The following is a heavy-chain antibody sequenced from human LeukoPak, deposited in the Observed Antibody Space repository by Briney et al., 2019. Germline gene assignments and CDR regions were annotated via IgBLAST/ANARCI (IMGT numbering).Heavy chain of an antibody. CDR1: GYTFTGYY. V-gene: IGHV1-2*06. CDR2: INPNSGGT. Sequence: ASVKVSCKASGYTFTGYYMHWVRQAPGQGLEWMGRINPNSGGTNYAQKFQGRVTMTRDTSTSTAYMELSRLRSDDTAVYYCARDPNGEYHDFWSGSPGGWFDLWGQGTLVTVSS. CDR3: ARDPNGEYHDFWSGSPGGWFDL. J-gene: IGHJ5*02. D-gene: IGHD3-3*01.